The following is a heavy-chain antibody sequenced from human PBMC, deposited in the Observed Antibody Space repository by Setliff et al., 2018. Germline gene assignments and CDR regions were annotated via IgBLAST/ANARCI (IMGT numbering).Heavy chain of an antibody. D-gene: IGHD1-1*01. CDR2: IYTSGST. J-gene: IGHJ5*02. CDR1: GGSISSGSYY. CDR3: ARDLQLSSWFDP. Sequence: SETLSLTCTVSGGSISSGSYYWSWIRQPDGKGLEWIGRIYTSGSTNYNTSLKSRVTISVDTSKNQFSLKLSSVTAAATAVYYCARDLQLSSWFDPWGQGTLVTVSS. V-gene: IGHV4-61*02.